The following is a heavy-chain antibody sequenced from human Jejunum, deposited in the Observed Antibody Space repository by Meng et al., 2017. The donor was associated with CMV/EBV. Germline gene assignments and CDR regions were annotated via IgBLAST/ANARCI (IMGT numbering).Heavy chain of an antibody. J-gene: IGHJ4*02. CDR2: ISVSSSRI. V-gene: IGHV3-48*04. CDR3: ARDVIDDFWSNYSLDH. Sequence: TFSSSGMNWVRQAPGKGLEWVSYISVSSSRIHYGDSLKGRFTISRDNAKNSLYLQMNSLRAEDTAVYYCARDVIDDFWSNYSLDHWGQGALVTVSS. CDR1: TFSSSG. D-gene: IGHD3-3*01.